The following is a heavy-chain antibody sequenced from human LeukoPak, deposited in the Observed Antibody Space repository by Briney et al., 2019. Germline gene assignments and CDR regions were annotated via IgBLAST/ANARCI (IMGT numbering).Heavy chain of an antibody. D-gene: IGHD3-9*01. CDR3: ARTYYDILTGYNPYFDY. CDR1: GFTFDDYG. V-gene: IGHV3-20*04. CDR2: INWNGGST. J-gene: IGHJ4*02. Sequence: GGSLRLSCAASGFTFDDYGMSWVRRAPGKGLEWVSGINWNGGSTGYADSVKGRFTISRDNAKNFLYLQMNSLRAEDTAVYYCARTYYDILTGYNPYFDYWGQGILVTVSS.